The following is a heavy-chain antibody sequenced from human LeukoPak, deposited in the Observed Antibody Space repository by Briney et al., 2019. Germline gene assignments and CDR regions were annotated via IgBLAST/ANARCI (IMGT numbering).Heavy chain of an antibody. CDR2: IKSDGNTT. V-gene: IGHV3-74*01. CDR1: GFIFSTYG. D-gene: IGHD2-21*01. CDR3: ARVGMISYSFDY. Sequence: PGGSLRLSCAASGFIFSTYGMHWVRQAPGKGLVWVSRIKSDGNTTNYADSVKGRFTISRDNAKNTLYLQMNTLRAEDTAVYYCARVGMISYSFDYWGQGTLVTVSS. J-gene: IGHJ4*02.